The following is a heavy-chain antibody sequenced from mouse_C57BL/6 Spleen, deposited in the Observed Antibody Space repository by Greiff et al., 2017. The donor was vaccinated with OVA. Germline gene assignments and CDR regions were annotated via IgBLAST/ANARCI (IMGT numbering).Heavy chain of an antibody. CDR2: ISDGGSYT. D-gene: IGHD2-4*01. CDR3: ARDQGYDYDWYFDV. J-gene: IGHJ1*03. V-gene: IGHV5-4*01. CDR1: GFTFSSYA. Sequence: EVKVVESGGGLVKPGGSLKLSCAASGFTFSSYAMSWVRQTPEKRLEWVATISDGGSYTYYPDNVKGRFTISRDNAKNNLYLQMSHLKSEETAMYYCARDQGYDYDWYFDVWGTGTTVTVSS.